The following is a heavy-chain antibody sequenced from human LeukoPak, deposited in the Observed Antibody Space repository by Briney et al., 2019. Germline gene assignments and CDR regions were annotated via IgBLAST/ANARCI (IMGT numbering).Heavy chain of an antibody. V-gene: IGHV1-69*06. D-gene: IGHD3-22*01. CDR2: IIPIFGTA. J-gene: IGHJ4*02. CDR1: GGTFSSYA. CDR3: ASPSSGYSSGPFDY. Sequence: GASVKVSCKASGGTFSSYAISWVRQAPGQGLEWMGGIIPIFGTANYAQKFQGRVTITADKSTSTAYMELSSLRSEDTAVYYCASPSSGYSSGPFDYWGQGTLVTVSS.